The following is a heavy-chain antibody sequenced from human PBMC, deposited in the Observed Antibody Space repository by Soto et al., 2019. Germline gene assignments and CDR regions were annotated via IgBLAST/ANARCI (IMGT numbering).Heavy chain of an antibody. D-gene: IGHD2-15*01. CDR2: ISYDGSNK. V-gene: IGHV3-30*18. Sequence: GWSLRLSCAASGFTFSSYGMHWVRQAPGKGLECVAVISYDGSNKYYADSVKGRFTISRDNSENTLYLQMNSLRAEDTAVYYCAKDRRWYCSGGSCYQFDYWGQGTLVTVSS. CDR1: GFTFSSYG. CDR3: AKDRRWYCSGGSCYQFDY. J-gene: IGHJ4*02.